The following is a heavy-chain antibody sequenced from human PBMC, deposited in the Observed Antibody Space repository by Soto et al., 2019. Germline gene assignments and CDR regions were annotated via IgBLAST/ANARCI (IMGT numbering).Heavy chain of an antibody. CDR1: GFTFSSYA. CDR2: ISYDGSNK. J-gene: IGHJ6*02. CDR3: ARDRVAAAGTGHYYYYYGMDV. Sequence: ESGGGVVQPGRSLRLSCAASGFTFSSYAMHWVRQAPGKGLEWVAVISYDGSNKYYADSVKGRFTISRDNSKNTLYLQMNSLRAEDTAVYYCARDRVAAAGTGHYYYYYGMDVWGQGTTVTVSS. V-gene: IGHV3-30-3*01. D-gene: IGHD6-13*01.